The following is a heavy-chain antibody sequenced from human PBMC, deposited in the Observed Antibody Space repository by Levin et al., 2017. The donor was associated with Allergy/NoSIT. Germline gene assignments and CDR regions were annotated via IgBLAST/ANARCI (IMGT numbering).Heavy chain of an antibody. J-gene: IGHJ6*02. Sequence: PSETLSLTCTVSGGSISGHHWSWIRQPPGKALEWIGNIHYSGTTKYNPSLKSRVTISVDTSKNQFSLKLSSVTAADTAVYYCGRDRSIKTQDGDFWYYGMDVWGQGTTVSVSS. D-gene: IGHD2-21*01. CDR2: IHYSGTT. V-gene: IGHV4-59*11. CDR3: GRDRSIKTQDGDFWYYGMDV. CDR1: GGSISGHH.